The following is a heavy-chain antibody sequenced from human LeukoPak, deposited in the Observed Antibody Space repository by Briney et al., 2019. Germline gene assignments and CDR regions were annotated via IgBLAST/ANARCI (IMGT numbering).Heavy chain of an antibody. CDR1: GFTFSSYG. J-gene: IGHJ4*02. CDR3: AKDTLHYSINWGSDY. V-gene: IGHV3-30*18. CDR2: ISYDGSNK. D-gene: IGHD7-27*01. Sequence: GGSLRLSCAASGFTFSSYGMHWVRQAPGKGLEWVAVISYDGSNKYYADSAKGRFTISRDNSKNTLYLQMNSLRAEDTAVYYCAKDTLHYSINWGSDYWGQGTLVTVSS.